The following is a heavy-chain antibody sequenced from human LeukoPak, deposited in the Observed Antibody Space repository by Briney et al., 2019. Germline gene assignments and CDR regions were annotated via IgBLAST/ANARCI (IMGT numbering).Heavy chain of an antibody. D-gene: IGHD3-10*01. CDR1: GYTFTSYD. J-gene: IGHJ5*02. CDR3: ASTRARGGNWFDP. Sequence: ASVKVSCKASGYTFTSYDINWVRQATGQGLEWMGWMNPNSGNTGYAQKFQGRVTMTRNTSISTAYMELSSLRSVDTAVYYCASTRARGGNWFDPWGQGTLVTVSS. V-gene: IGHV1-8*01. CDR2: MNPNSGNT.